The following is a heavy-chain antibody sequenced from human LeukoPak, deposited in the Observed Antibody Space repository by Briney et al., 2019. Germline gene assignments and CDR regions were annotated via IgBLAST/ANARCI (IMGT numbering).Heavy chain of an antibody. Sequence: SETLSLTCAVYAGSFSGYYWSWIRQPPGKGLEWIGEINHSGSTNYNPSLKSRVTISVDTSKNQFSLKLSSVTAADTAIYYCASRPADTTWYGVFDYWSQGTLVTVSS. V-gene: IGHV4-34*01. CDR1: AGSFSGYY. D-gene: IGHD3-10*01. J-gene: IGHJ4*02. CDR2: INHSGST. CDR3: ASRPADTTWYGVFDY.